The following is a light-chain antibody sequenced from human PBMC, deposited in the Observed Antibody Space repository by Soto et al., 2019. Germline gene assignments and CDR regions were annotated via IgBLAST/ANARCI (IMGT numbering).Light chain of an antibody. V-gene: IGLV2-14*03. CDR3: TSYEV. CDR2: DVG. CDR1: SSDVGGYNY. J-gene: IGLJ1*01. Sequence: LTQPASVAWTPGQSITISCTGSSSDVGGYNYVSWYQQHPGKAPKLMIYDVGVRPSGVSNRFSGSKSGNTASLTISGLQAEDEADYYCTSYEVFGTGTKVTVL.